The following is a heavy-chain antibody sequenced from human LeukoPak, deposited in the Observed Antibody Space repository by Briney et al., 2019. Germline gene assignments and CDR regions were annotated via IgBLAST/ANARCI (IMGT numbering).Heavy chain of an antibody. V-gene: IGHV3-21*01. CDR1: GFNFRSFS. D-gene: IGHD6-13*01. CDR2: IDSSTTRI. J-gene: IGHJ4*02. Sequence: GGSLILSCAASGFNFRSFSMNWVRQAPGKGLEWVSAIDSSTTRIYYANSVRGRFTISRDNAKNSLDLQMNSLRAEDTAVYYCAKTEETTAAAGSFDYWGQGTLVTVSS. CDR3: AKTEETTAAAGSFDY.